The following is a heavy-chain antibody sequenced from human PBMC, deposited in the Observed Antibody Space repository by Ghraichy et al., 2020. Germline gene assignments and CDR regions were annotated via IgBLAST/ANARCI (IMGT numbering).Heavy chain of an antibody. D-gene: IGHD4-17*01. CDR2: INHSGST. CDR1: GGSFSGYY. V-gene: IGHV4-34*01. CDR3: ARAGHYVVYYYYMDV. Sequence: SETLSLTCAVYGGSFSGYYWSWIRQPPGKGLEWIGEINHSGSTNYNPSLKSRVTISVDTSKNQFSLKLSSVTAADTAVYYCARAGHYVVYYYYMDVWGKGTTVTVSS. J-gene: IGHJ6*03.